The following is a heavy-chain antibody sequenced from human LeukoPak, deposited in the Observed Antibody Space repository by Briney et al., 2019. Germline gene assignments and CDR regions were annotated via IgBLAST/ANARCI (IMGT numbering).Heavy chain of an antibody. D-gene: IGHD6-19*01. J-gene: IGHJ4*02. CDR3: AGRTSSGSIDY. CDR1: GGSFSAYY. Sequence: SETLSLTCAVYGGSFSAYYWSWIRQPPEKGREWIGEINHSESTNYNPSLRSRVTISVDPSKNQFSLKLSSVPAADTAVYYCAGRTSSGSIDYWGQGTLVTVSS. CDR2: INHSEST. V-gene: IGHV4-34*01.